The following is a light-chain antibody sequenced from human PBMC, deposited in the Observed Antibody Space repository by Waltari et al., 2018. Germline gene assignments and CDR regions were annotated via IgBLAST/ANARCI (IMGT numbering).Light chain of an antibody. CDR1: QSVSSN. J-gene: IGKJ1*01. Sequence: EIVMTQSPATLSVSPGERATLSCGATQSVSSNLALYQHKPGQAPRLLIYGASTRATAIPVRFSGRGSATEVTLTISSLQAEDFAVYYGQQYNNGPRTFGQGTKVEIK. V-gene: IGKV3-15*01. CDR3: QQYNNGPRT. CDR2: GAS.